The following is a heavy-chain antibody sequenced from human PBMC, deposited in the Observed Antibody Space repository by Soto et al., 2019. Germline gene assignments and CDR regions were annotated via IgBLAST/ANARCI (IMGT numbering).Heavy chain of an antibody. J-gene: IGHJ6*03. Sequence: PGGSLRLSCAASGFTVSSNYMSWVRQAPGKGLEWVSVIYSGGSTYYADSVKGRFTISRHNSKNTLYPQMNSLRAEDTAVYYCARVKMATTALGYYYYYMDVWDKGTTVTVSS. CDR1: GFTVSSNY. CDR2: IYSGGST. CDR3: ARVKMATTALGYYYYYMDV. V-gene: IGHV3-53*04. D-gene: IGHD4-17*01.